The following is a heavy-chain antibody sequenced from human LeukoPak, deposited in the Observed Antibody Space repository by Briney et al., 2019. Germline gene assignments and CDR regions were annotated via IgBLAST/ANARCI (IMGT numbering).Heavy chain of an antibody. Sequence: PGGSLRLSCAASGFTFSSYSINWVRQAPGKGLEWVSSISSGSSFIYYADSVKGRFTISRDNSKNTLYLQMNSLRAEDTAVYYCAKSSKYYDFWSGYYPWGQGTLVTVSS. V-gene: IGHV3-21*01. J-gene: IGHJ5*02. D-gene: IGHD3-3*01. CDR2: ISSGSSFI. CDR1: GFTFSSYS. CDR3: AKSSKYYDFWSGYYP.